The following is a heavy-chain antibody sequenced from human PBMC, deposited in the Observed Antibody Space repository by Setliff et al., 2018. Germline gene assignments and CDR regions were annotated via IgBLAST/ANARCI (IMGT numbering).Heavy chain of an antibody. Sequence: SETLSLTCTVSGGSISSSSYYWGWIRQPPGKGLEWIGSIYYSGSTYYNPSLKSRVTISVDTSKNQFSLKVNSVTAADTAVYYCARGRYYESNSYYFPFDFWGQGMLVTVSS. CDR2: IYYSGST. D-gene: IGHD3-22*01. CDR3: ARGRYYESNSYYFPFDF. CDR1: GGSISSSSYY. J-gene: IGHJ4*02. V-gene: IGHV4-39*01.